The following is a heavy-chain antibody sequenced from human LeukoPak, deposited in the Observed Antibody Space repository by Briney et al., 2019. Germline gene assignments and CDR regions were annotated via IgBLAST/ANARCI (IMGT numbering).Heavy chain of an antibody. CDR2: IIPIFAIA. CDR3: ATLGVAYYYDSSGYSHFDY. V-gene: IGHV1-69*04. D-gene: IGHD3-22*01. CDR1: GGTFILYA. Sequence: SANFFSRASGGTFILYAISWVRQPPGQALEWMRRIIPIFAIANYSQKFQGRLTITADKTTSTAYMELSSLRSEDTAVYYRATLGVAYYYDSSGYSHFDYWGQGTLVTVSS. J-gene: IGHJ4*02.